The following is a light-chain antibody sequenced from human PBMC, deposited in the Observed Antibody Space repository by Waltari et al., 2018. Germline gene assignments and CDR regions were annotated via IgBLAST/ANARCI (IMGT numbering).Light chain of an antibody. J-gene: IGKJ1*01. CDR1: QGIRKD. V-gene: IGKV1-6*01. Sequence: AIQVTQSPSSLSASVGDRVTITCRASQGIRKDLGWYQQKPGKAPRLLIYAASNLESGVPSRFSGSGSGTDFTLSISSLRPEDFATYYCLQDFAYPRTFGQGTKVEIK. CDR2: AAS. CDR3: LQDFAYPRT.